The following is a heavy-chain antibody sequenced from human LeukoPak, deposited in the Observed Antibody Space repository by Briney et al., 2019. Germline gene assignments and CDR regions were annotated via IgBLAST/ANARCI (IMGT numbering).Heavy chain of an antibody. Sequence: GGSLRLSCAASGFTFSSYAMHWVRQAPGKGLERVAVISYDESNKSYADSVKGRFTISRDNSKNTLYLQMNSLRAEDTAVYYCARDPSYYDYVWGSYRYTAFDYWGQGTLVTVSS. J-gene: IGHJ4*02. V-gene: IGHV3-30-3*01. D-gene: IGHD3-16*02. CDR1: GFTFSSYA. CDR3: ARDPSYYDYVWGSYRYTAFDY. CDR2: ISYDESNK.